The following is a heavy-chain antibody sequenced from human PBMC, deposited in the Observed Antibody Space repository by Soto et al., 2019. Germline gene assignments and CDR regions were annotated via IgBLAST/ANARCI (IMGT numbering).Heavy chain of an antibody. Sequence: QVQLQQWGAGLLKPSETLSLTCAVYGGSLSGYYWSWIRQPPGKALEWIGEINHGGNTNYNPSYKRRVAISVDTSKNQLFLNLSSVTAADTAMYYCARHHVRGRTIAGAAEFWGQGTLVTVSS. CDR2: INHGGNT. CDR1: GGSLSGYY. J-gene: IGHJ4*02. CDR3: ARHHVRGRTIAGAAEF. V-gene: IGHV4-34*01. D-gene: IGHD1-26*01.